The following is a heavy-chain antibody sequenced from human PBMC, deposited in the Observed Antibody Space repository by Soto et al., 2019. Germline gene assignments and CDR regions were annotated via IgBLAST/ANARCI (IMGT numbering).Heavy chain of an antibody. CDR1: GYTFTSYY. CDR3: TRDYYDSSGYYPKFDY. V-gene: IGHV1-46*01. D-gene: IGHD3-22*01. Sequence: ASVKVSCKASGYTFTSYYMHWVRQAPGQGLEWMGIINPSGGSTSYAPNFQGRVTITKDTSASTVYMELSSLRSEDTAVYFCTRDYYDSSGYYPKFDYWGQGTLVTVSS. J-gene: IGHJ4*02. CDR2: INPSGGST.